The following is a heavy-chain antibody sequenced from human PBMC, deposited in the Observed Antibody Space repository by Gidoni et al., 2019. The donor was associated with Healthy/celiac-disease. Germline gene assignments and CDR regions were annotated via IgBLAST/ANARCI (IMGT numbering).Heavy chain of an antibody. CDR3: ARGLWFEELLPHYGMDV. V-gene: IGHV1-69*01. J-gene: IGHJ6*02. CDR1: GGTFSSYA. CDR2: IIPIFGTA. Sequence: QVQLVQSGAEVKKPGSSVTVSCKASGGTFSSYAISWVRQAPGQGLEWMGGIIPIFGTANYAQKFQGRVTITADESTSTAYMELSSLRSEDTAVYYCARGLWFEELLPHYGMDVWGQGTTVTVSS. D-gene: IGHD3-10*01.